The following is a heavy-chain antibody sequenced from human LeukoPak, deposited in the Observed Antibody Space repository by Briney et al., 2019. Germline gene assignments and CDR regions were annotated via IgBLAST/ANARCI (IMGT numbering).Heavy chain of an antibody. Sequence: GGSLRLSCAASGFTFSSYSMNWVRQAPGKGLEWVSSISSSSSYIYYADSVKGRFTISRDNAKNSLYLQMNSLRAEDTAVYYCARVVETDYYDSSGYLDYWGQGTLVTVSS. CDR2: ISSSSSYI. J-gene: IGHJ4*02. CDR1: GFTFSSYS. CDR3: ARVVETDYYDSSGYLDY. D-gene: IGHD3-22*01. V-gene: IGHV3-21*01.